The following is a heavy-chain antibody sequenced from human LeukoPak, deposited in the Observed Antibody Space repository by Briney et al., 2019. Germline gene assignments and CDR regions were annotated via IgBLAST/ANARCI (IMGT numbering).Heavy chain of an antibody. D-gene: IGHD3-22*01. CDR2: IKQDGSEK. Sequence: GGSLRLSCAASGFTFTNAWMTWVRQAPGKGLEWVANIKQDGSEKYYVDSVKGRFTISRDNAKNSLYLQMNSLRAEDTAVYYCARGSTDDSSGYYFVWDYWGQGTLVTVSS. J-gene: IGHJ4*02. CDR1: GFTFTNAW. V-gene: IGHV3-7*01. CDR3: ARGSTDDSSGYYFVWDY.